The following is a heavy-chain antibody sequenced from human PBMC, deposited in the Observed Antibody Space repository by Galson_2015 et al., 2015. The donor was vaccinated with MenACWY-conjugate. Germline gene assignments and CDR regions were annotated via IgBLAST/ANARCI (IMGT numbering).Heavy chain of an antibody. J-gene: IGHJ4*02. CDR1: GFTFKSYS. CDR3: AREPPFGELPLDY. Sequence: SLRLSCAASGFTFKSYSMNWVRQAPGKGLEWISYINSKSSTTLHADSVKGRFTISRDNAKNSLYLHMNSLRAEDTAIYFCAREPPFGELPLDYWGQGTLVTVSS. D-gene: IGHD3-10*01. CDR2: INSKSSTT. V-gene: IGHV3-48*04.